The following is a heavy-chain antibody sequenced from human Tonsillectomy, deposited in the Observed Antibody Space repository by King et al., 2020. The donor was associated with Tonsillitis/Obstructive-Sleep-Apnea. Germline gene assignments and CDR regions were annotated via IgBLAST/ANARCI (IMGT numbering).Heavy chain of an antibody. V-gene: IGHV2-5*02. CDR1: GLSLSTSGVG. CDR2: IYWDDDK. D-gene: IGHD3-3*01. Sequence: TLKESGPTLVKPTQTLTLTCTFSGLSLSTSGVGVGWIRQPPGKALEWLALIYWDDDKRYSPSLKSRLTITKDTSKNQVVLTMTNMDPVDTATYYCAHRPPLITIFGVVNAAGYFDYWGQGTLVTVSS. J-gene: IGHJ4*02. CDR3: AHRPPLITIFGVVNAAGYFDY.